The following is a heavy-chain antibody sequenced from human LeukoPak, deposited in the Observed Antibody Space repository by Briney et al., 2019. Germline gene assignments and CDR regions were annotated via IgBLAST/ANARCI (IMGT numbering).Heavy chain of an antibody. CDR2: ISGSGGST. V-gene: IGHV3-23*01. CDR3: AKIYSGYYDSSGYTAY. CDR1: GFTFSSYA. D-gene: IGHD3-22*01. J-gene: IGHJ4*02. Sequence: PGGSLRLSCAASGFTFSSYAMSWVRQAPGKGLEWVSAISGSGGSTYYADSVKGRFTISRDNSKNTLYLQMNSLRAEDTAVYYCAKIYSGYYDSSGYTAYWGQGTLVTVSS.